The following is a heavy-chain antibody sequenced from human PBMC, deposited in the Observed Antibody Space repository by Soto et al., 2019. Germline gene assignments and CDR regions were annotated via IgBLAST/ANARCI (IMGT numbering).Heavy chain of an antibody. Sequence: SEALSLSCAVYGGSFSGYYWSWIRPPPGQGLEWIGEINHSGSTNYNPSLKSRVTISVDTSKSQFSLKLSSVTAADTAVYYCARGRYDLWSGYYTDYYYYGIDVWGAGTTVTVST. D-gene: IGHD3-3*01. CDR3: ARGRYDLWSGYYTDYYYYGIDV. CDR1: GGSFSGYY. J-gene: IGHJ6*04. CDR2: INHSGST. V-gene: IGHV4-34*01.